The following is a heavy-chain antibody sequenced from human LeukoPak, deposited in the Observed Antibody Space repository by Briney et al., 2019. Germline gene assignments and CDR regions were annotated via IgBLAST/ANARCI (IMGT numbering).Heavy chain of an antibody. Sequence: GRSLRLSCAASGFTFDDYAMHWVRQAPGKGLEWVSGISWNSGSIGYADSVKGRFTISRDNAKNSLYLQMNSLRAEDMALYYCAKLSCGSYHPGGDAFDIWGQGTMVTVSS. J-gene: IGHJ3*02. V-gene: IGHV3-9*03. CDR3: AKLSCGSYHPGGDAFDI. CDR2: ISWNSGSI. CDR1: GFTFDDYA. D-gene: IGHD1-26*01.